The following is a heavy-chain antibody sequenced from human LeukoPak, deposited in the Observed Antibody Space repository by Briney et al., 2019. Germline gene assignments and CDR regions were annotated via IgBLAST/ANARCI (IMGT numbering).Heavy chain of an antibody. J-gene: IGHJ4*02. D-gene: IGHD3-22*01. CDR2: IIPIFGIA. CDR1: GGTFSSYA. CDR3: ARGVYYYDSSGYYISDIDY. Sequence: SVKVSCKASGGTFSSYAISWVRQAPGQGLEWMGRIIPIFGIANYAQKFQGRVTITADKSTSTAYMELSSLRPEDTAVYYCARGVYYYDSSGYYISDIDYWGQGTLVTVSS. V-gene: IGHV1-69*04.